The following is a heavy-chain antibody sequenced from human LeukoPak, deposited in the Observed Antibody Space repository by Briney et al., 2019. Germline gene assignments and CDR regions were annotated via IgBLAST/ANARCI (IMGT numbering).Heavy chain of an antibody. D-gene: IGHD6-19*01. CDR3: ARGKVVAGTPGQNSWDS. CDR2: IHTSGST. Sequence: SETLSLTYTVSGGSISSYYWNWIRQPAGKGLEWIGRIHTSGSTNYNPSLKSRVTMSVDTSKNQFSLKLSSVTAADTAVYYCARGKVVAGTPGQNSWDSWGQGILVTVSS. V-gene: IGHV4-4*07. J-gene: IGHJ4*02. CDR1: GGSISSYY.